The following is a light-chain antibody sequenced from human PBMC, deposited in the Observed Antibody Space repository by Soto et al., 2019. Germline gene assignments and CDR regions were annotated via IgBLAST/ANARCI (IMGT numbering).Light chain of an antibody. J-gene: IGKJ3*01. V-gene: IGKV1-5*01. CDR3: QQYNSYV. CDR2: DAS. Sequence: DIQMTQSPSTLSASVGDRVTITCRASQSISSWLAWYQQKPGKAPKLLIYDASSLESGVPSRFSGSGSGTEFTRTISSLQPDDFATYYCQQYNSYVFGPGTKVDIK. CDR1: QSISSW.